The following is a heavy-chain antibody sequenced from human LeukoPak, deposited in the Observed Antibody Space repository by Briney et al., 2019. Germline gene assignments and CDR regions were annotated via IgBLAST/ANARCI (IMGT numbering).Heavy chain of an antibody. V-gene: IGHV3-30*18. Sequence: AGGSLRLSCAASGFTFSSYAMSWVRQAPGKGLEWVAVISYDGSNKYYADSVKGRFTISRDNSKNTLYLQMNSLRAEDTAVYYCAKEARGYGDYVGNYFDYWGQGTLVTVSS. CDR3: AKEARGYGDYVGNYFDY. J-gene: IGHJ4*02. CDR2: ISYDGSNK. D-gene: IGHD4-17*01. CDR1: GFTFSSYA.